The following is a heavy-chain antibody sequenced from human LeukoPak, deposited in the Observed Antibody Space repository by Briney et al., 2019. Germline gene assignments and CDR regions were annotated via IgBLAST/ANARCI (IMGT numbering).Heavy chain of an antibody. CDR2: INHSGST. Sequence: PSETLSLTCAVYGASFSGYYWSWIRQPPGKGLEWIGEINHSGSTNYNPSLKSRVTISVDTSKNQFSLKLSSVTAADTAVYYCARGRRITPPPYYYDSRGYEDYWGQGTLVTVSS. D-gene: IGHD3-22*01. J-gene: IGHJ4*02. CDR3: ARGRRITPPPYYYDSRGYEDY. CDR1: GASFSGYY. V-gene: IGHV4-34*01.